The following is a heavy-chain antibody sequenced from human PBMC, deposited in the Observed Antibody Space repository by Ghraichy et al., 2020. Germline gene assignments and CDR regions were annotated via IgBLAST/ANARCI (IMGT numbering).Heavy chain of an antibody. J-gene: IGHJ3*02. V-gene: IGHV3-23*01. D-gene: IGHD3-10*02. Sequence: GGSLRLSCAASGFTFTTYAMNWVRQAPGKGLEWVSGITNSGGKTYYADSVKGRFTISRDNSKNTLYLQMNSLRVDDTAVYYCAKAPWAVPGGGAGIFDMWGQGTLVTVSS. CDR1: GFTFTTYA. CDR2: ITNSGGKT. CDR3: AKAPWAVPGGGAGIFDM.